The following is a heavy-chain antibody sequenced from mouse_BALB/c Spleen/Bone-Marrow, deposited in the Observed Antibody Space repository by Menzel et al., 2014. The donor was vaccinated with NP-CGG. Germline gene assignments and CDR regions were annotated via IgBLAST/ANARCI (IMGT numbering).Heavy chain of an antibody. J-gene: IGHJ4*01. CDR3: ARSDGYRTMDY. CDR1: GYAFSSSW. V-gene: IGHV1-82*01. Sequence: VNVVDSGPELVKPGASVKVSCKASGYAFSSSWMNWVKQRPGQGLEWIGRIYPGDGDTNYNGKFKGKATLTADKSSSTAYMQLSSLTSVDSAVYFCARSDGYRTMDYWGQGTSVTVSS. D-gene: IGHD2-3*01. CDR2: IYPGDGDT.